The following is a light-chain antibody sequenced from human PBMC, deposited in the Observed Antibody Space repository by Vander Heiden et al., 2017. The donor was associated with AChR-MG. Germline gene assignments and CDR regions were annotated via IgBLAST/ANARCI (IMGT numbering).Light chain of an antibody. CDR3: QDYNSVPRT. Sequence: DIQMTQSPTSLSASVGDRVTITCRASQGISNYLAWYQQKPGKAPELLIFAASTLRSGVPSRFSGSGSGTDFTLTINSLQPEDVATYHCQDYNSVPRTFGQGTRLEIK. J-gene: IGKJ1*01. CDR1: QGISNY. V-gene: IGKV1-27*01. CDR2: AAS.